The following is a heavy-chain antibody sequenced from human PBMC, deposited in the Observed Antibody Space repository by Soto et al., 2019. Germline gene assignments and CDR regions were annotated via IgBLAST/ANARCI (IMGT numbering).Heavy chain of an antibody. Sequence: SVNVSCKSSGGTFSSYTISWVRQAPGQGLEWMGGIIPIFGTANYAQKFQGRVTITADESTSTAYMELSSLRSEDTAVYYCARVSQDATRVPDYWGQGTLVTVSS. D-gene: IGHD2-15*01. V-gene: IGHV1-69*13. CDR2: IIPIFGTA. J-gene: IGHJ4*02. CDR1: GGTFSSYT. CDR3: ARVSQDATRVPDY.